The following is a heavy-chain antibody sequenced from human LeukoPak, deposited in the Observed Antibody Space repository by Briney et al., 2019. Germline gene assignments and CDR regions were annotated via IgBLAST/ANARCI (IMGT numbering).Heavy chain of an antibody. V-gene: IGHV3-7*01. CDR1: GFIFGDYA. D-gene: IGHD3-16*01. CDR2: INQYGSEI. J-gene: IGHJ4*02. Sequence: GGSLRLSCTGSGFIFGDYAMNWVRQAPGKGLEWVANINQYGSEIYYVDSVKGRFTISRDNAKNSLYLQMNSLRAEDTAVYYCARDWAAGDYWGQGTLVTVSS. CDR3: ARDWAAGDY.